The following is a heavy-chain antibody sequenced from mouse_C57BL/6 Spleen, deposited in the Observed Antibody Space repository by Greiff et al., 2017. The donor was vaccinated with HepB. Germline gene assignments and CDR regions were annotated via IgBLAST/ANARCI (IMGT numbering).Heavy chain of an antibody. V-gene: IGHV1-81*01. CDR2: IYTRSGNT. CDR1: GYTFTSYG. CDR3: ADRGYDEDWYFDV. J-gene: IGHJ1*03. Sequence: VKLVESGAELARPGASVKLSCKASGYTFTSYGISWVKQRTGQGLEWIGEIYTRSGNTYYNEKFKGKATLTPDKSSSTAYMELRSLTSEDSAVYFSADRGYDEDWYFDVWGTGTTVTVSS. D-gene: IGHD2-2*01.